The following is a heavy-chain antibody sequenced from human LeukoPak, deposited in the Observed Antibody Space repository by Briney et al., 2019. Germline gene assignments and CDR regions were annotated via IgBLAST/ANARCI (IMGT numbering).Heavy chain of an antibody. CDR3: AKDHNWNLWPEVNY. V-gene: IGHV3-23*01. J-gene: IGHJ4*02. D-gene: IGHD1-20*01. CDR1: GFTLSIYP. Sequence: PGGPLTLSCSASGFTLSIYPRICGPQARGKGLEGGSPISGSGGKTYYADYVKGRFTNSSDNTTNTLYMQMNSLRAEDTAVYYCAKDHNWNLWPEVNYWGQGTLVTVSS. CDR2: ISGSGGKT.